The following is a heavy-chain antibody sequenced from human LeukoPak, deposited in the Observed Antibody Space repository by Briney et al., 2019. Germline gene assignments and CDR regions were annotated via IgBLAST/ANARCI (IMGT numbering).Heavy chain of an antibody. V-gene: IGHV3-74*01. Sequence: GGSLRLSCAASGFTFSSYWMHWVRQAPGKGLVWVTRINSDGSSTSYADSVKGRFTISRDNAKNSLYLQMNSLRAEDTALYYCARGGGFTEPGLDYWGQGTLVTVSS. CDR2: INSDGSST. CDR1: GFTFSSYW. J-gene: IGHJ4*02. CDR3: ARGGGFTEPGLDY. D-gene: IGHD3-16*01.